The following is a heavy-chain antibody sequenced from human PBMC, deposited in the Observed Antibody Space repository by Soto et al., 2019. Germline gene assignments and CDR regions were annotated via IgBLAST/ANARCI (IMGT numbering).Heavy chain of an antibody. CDR1: GGSISSYY. V-gene: IGHV4-59*01. CDR3: ARVLTVGATYDAFDI. D-gene: IGHD1-26*01. J-gene: IGHJ3*02. CDR2: IYYTGLS. Sequence: PSETLSLTCTVSGGSISSYYWSWIRQPPGKGLEWIGYIYYTGLSNSNPSLNSRVTMSVDTSKNQFSLKLSSVTAADTALYYCARVLTVGATYDAFDIWGQGTMITVS.